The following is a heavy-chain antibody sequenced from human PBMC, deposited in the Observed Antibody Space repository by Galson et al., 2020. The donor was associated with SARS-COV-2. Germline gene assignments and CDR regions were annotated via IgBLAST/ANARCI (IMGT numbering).Heavy chain of an antibody. D-gene: IGHD3-22*01. V-gene: IGHV3-30*18. J-gene: IGHJ4*02. CDR3: AKETADQDSSYFDF. CDR2: ISYDGNNK. Sequence: GESLKISCVASGFTFRNYAMHWVRQAPGKGLEWVAIISYDGNNKYADSVKGRFTISRDNSKSTLYLQINSLRPEDTTVYYCAKETADQDSSYFDFWGRGTPVTVSS. CDR1: GFTFRNYA.